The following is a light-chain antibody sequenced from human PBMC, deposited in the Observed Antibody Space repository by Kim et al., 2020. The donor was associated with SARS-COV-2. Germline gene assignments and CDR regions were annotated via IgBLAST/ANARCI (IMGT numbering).Light chain of an antibody. CDR2: AAS. J-gene: IGKJ1*01. V-gene: IGKV1-39*01. Sequence: SATVGDRVTITCRASQSISNYVNWYQQKPGKAPNLLIYAASSLQSGVPSRFSGSGYGTDFTLTISSLQPEDFATYYCQQTYSTTQTFGQGTKLEI. CDR1: QSISNY. CDR3: QQTYSTTQT.